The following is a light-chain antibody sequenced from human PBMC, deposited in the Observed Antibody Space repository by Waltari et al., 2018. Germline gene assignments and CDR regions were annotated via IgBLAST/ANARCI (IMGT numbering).Light chain of an antibody. Sequence: SYELTQPPSVSVSPGQTARITCSGDALSKQYAYWYQQKPGQAPVLVIYKDTERPSGSPERFSGSSSGTTVTLTISGVQAEDEADYHCQSPGSSGSYVVFGGGTKLTVL. CDR2: KDT. V-gene: IGLV3-25*03. CDR3: QSPGSSGSYVV. J-gene: IGLJ2*01. CDR1: ALSKQY.